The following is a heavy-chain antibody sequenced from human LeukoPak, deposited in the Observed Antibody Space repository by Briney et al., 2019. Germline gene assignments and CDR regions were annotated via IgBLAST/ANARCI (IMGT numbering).Heavy chain of an antibody. Sequence: GRTLRLFCAASGLTFSSYAMSWVTDAPGKGLEGVSALSGRGGSTFYAESAKGRFTISRDNYKNTLYLQMSSLRAEDTGVYYCAKEGALLWFGELLYNWFDPWGQGTLVTISS. J-gene: IGHJ5*02. D-gene: IGHD3-10*01. CDR2: LSGRGGST. V-gene: IGHV3-23*01. CDR1: GLTFSSYA. CDR3: AKEGALLWFGELLYNWFDP.